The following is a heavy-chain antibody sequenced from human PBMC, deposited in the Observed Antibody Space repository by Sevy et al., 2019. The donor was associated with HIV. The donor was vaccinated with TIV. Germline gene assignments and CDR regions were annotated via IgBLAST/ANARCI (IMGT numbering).Heavy chain of an antibody. J-gene: IGHJ3*02. V-gene: IGHV3-30-3*01. D-gene: IGHD2-21*01. CDR1: GFSFSNYV. CDR2: ISYDGIKK. Sequence: GGSLRLSCAASGFSFSNYVMHWVRQAPGKGLEWVAVISYDGIKKYYADSVKGRFTISRDTSKNTLYLQMNSLRPEDTAVYYCARAQALSGWVVAFDIWGQGTMVTVSS. CDR3: ARAQALSGWVVAFDI.